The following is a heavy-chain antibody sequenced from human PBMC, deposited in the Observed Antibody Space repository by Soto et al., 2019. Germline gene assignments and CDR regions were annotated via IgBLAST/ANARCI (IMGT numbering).Heavy chain of an antibody. V-gene: IGHV1-69*02. D-gene: IGHD2-2*01. CDR2: IIPILGIA. J-gene: IGHJ4*02. CDR1: GGTFSSYT. Sequence: QVQLVQSGAEVKKPGSSVKVSCKASGGTFSSYTISWVRQAPGQGLEWMGRIIPILGIANYAQKFQGRVTITADKSTSTAYMELSRLRSEDTAVYYCAIDIVVVPAAMKVDYWGQGTLVTVSS. CDR3: AIDIVVVPAAMKVDY.